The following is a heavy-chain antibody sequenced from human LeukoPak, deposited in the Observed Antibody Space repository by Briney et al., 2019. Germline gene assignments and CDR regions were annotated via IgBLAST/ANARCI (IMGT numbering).Heavy chain of an antibody. CDR1: GFNFANHA. V-gene: IGHV3-23*01. Sequence: GGSLRLSCAASGFNFANHAMSWVRQTAGKGLEWISAISGGGDITYYADSVKGRFTISRDNSKDTLFLQMHSLRPGDTAVYYCVREDTPATANYWGQGTLVTISS. D-gene: IGHD2-21*02. CDR3: VREDTPATANY. CDR2: ISGGGDIT. J-gene: IGHJ4*02.